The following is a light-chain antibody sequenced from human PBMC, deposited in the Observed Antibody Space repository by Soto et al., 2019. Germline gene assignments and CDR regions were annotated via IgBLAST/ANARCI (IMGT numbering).Light chain of an antibody. CDR1: QTIIGNY. V-gene: IGKV3-20*01. CDR2: GAS. CDR3: EQHVNSVYI. Sequence: ESVLTQSPGTLSLSPGERATLSCRASQTIIGNYLAWYQQKPSQAPRLLIYGASNRATGVPDRFSGSYSGTDFSLTITRLEPEDFAVYYCEQHVNSVYIFGQGTRLEIK. J-gene: IGKJ2*01.